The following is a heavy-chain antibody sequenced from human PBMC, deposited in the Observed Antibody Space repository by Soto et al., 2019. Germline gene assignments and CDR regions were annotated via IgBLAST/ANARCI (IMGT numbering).Heavy chain of an antibody. CDR2: ISSSSSTI. D-gene: IGHD3-16*02. J-gene: IGHJ4*02. CDR3: ARDTYYDYIWGSYRYSYYFDY. CDR1: GFTFSSYS. V-gene: IGHV3-48*01. Sequence: PGGSLRLSCXASGFTFSSYSMNWVRQAPGKGLEWVSYISSSSSTIYYADSVKGRFTISRDNAKNSLYLQMNSLRAEDTAVYYCARDTYYDYIWGSYRYSYYFDYWGQGTLVTVSS.